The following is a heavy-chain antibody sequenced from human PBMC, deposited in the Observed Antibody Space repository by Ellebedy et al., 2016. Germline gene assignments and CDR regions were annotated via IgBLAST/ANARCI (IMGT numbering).Heavy chain of an antibody. CDR1: GFTFSRYG. J-gene: IGHJ6*02. CDR2: ISDDGNDK. Sequence: GESLKISXAASGFTFSRYGMHWVRQAPGKGLEWVAVISDDGNDKDYTESVKGRFTISRDSSKTSVSLQMNSLRLEDTAVYYCARVRSPEFYKSSAMDGWGQGTTVTVSS. D-gene: IGHD1-14*01. V-gene: IGHV3-30*03. CDR3: ARVRSPEFYKSSAMDG.